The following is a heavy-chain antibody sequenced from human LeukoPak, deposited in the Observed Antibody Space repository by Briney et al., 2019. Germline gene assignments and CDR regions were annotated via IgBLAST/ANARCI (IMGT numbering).Heavy chain of an antibody. V-gene: IGHV4-30-2*01. CDR1: GGSISSGGYS. Sequence: PSQTLSLTCAVSGGSISSGGYSWSWIRQPPGKGLEWIGYIYHSGSTYYNPSLKSRVTISVDRSKNQFSLKLSSVTAADTAVYYCARASRSITMVRGVIIFDYWGQGTLVTVSS. CDR3: ARASRSITMVRGVIIFDY. J-gene: IGHJ4*02. D-gene: IGHD3-10*01. CDR2: IYHSGST.